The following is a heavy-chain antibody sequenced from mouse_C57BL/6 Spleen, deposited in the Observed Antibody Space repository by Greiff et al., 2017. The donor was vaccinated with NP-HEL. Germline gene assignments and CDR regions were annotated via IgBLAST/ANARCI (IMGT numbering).Heavy chain of an antibody. D-gene: IGHD1-1*01. V-gene: IGHV1-52*01. J-gene: IGHJ1*03. Sequence: QVQLKQPGAELVRPGSSVKLSCKASGYTFTSYWTHWVKQRPIQGLEWIGNIDPSDSETHYNQKFKDKATLTVDKSSSTAYMQLSSLTSEDSAVYYCVYGSPWYFDVWGTGTTVTVSS. CDR3: VYGSPWYFDV. CDR2: IDPSDSET. CDR1: GYTFTSYW.